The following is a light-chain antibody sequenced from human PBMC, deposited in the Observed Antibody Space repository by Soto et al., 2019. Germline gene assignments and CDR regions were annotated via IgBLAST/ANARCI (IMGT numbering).Light chain of an antibody. J-gene: IGLJ1*01. CDR3: AAWDDRLNGCV. CDR2: SND. Sequence: QSVLTQPPSASATPGQRVTISCSGGASNIESNTVTWYKQLPGTAPKLVIYSNDDRPSGVPARFSGSRSGTSASLAISGLQSDDEADYFCAAWDDRLNGCVFGGGTKVTVL. CDR1: ASNIESNT. V-gene: IGLV1-44*01.